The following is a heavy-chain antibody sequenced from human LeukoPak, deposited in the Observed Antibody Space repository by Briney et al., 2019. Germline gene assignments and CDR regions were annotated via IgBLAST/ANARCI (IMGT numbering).Heavy chain of an antibody. J-gene: IGHJ6*03. CDR1: GLTLRNYG. V-gene: IGHV3-30*18. Sequence: GGSLRLSCAASGLTLRNYGMHWVRQAPGKGLEWVAVISYDGSNKYYADSVKGRFTISRDNSMNTLYLQMNSLRAEDTAVYYCAKNYYYMDGWGKGTTVIVSS. CDR3: AKNYYYMDG. CDR2: ISYDGSNK.